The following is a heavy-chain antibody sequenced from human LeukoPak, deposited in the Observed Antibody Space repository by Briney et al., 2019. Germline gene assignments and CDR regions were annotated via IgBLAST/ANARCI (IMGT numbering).Heavy chain of an antibody. J-gene: IGHJ4*02. CDR1: GFTFTNYW. V-gene: IGHV3-7*01. Sequence: GGSLRLSCAVSGFTFTNYWMSWVRQAPGKGLEWVANIKQDGSEKYYVDSVKGRFTISRDNAKNSLYLQMNSLRAEDTAVYYCGRGWGYSSSSFDYWGQGTLVTVSS. CDR2: IKQDGSEK. D-gene: IGHD6-13*01. CDR3: GRGWGYSSSSFDY.